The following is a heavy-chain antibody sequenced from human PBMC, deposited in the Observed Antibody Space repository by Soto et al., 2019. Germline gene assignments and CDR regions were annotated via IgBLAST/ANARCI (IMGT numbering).Heavy chain of an antibody. V-gene: IGHV4-61*01. CDR3: ARRWGRTFDY. Sequence: PSETLSLTCTVSGGSVSSGSYYWSWIRQPPGKGLEWIGYIYYSGSTNHNPSLKSRVTISVDTSKNQFSLKLSSVTAADTAVYYCARRWGRTFDYWGQGTLVTVSS. D-gene: IGHD7-27*01. CDR1: GGSVSSGSYY. CDR2: IYYSGST. J-gene: IGHJ4*02.